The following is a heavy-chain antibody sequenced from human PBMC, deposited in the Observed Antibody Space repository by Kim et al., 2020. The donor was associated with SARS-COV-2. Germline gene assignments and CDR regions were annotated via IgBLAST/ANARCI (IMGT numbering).Heavy chain of an antibody. CDR3: MSAIGYCSSTSCYDIDAFDI. J-gene: IGHJ3*02. D-gene: IGHD2-2*01. CDR2: IKSKTDGGTT. CDR1: GFTFSNAW. Sequence: GGSLRLSCAASGFTFSNAWMSWVRQAPGKGLEWVGRIKSKTDGGTTDYAAPVKGRFTISRDDSKNTLYLQMNSLKTEDTAVYYCMSAIGYCSSTSCYDIDAFDIWGQGTMVTVSS. V-gene: IGHV3-15*01.